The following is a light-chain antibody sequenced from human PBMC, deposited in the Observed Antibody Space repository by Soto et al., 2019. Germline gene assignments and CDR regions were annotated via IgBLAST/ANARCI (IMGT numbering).Light chain of an antibody. CDR3: QQLNSYPRT. J-gene: IGKJ1*01. CDR2: AAS. V-gene: IGKV1-8*01. CDR1: QGISSY. Sequence: AVRMTPSPSSFSASTGDRVTITCLASQGISSYLAWYQQKPGKAPKLLIYAASTLQSGVPSRFSGSGSGTEFTLTISSLQPEDFATYYCQQLNSYPRTFGQGTKVDI.